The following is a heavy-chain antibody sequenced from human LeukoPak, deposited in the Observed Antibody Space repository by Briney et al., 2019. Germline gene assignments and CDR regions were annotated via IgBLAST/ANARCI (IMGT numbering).Heavy chain of an antibody. V-gene: IGHV4-39*01. CDR1: GGSISSSSYY. CDR3: ARLSIAALD. Sequence: SETLSLTCTVSGGSISSSSYYWGWIRQPPGKGLEWIGSIYYSGSTYYNPSLKSRVTISVDTSKNQFSLKLSSVTAADTAAYYCARLSIAALDWGQRTLVTVSS. J-gene: IGHJ4*02. D-gene: IGHD6-6*01. CDR2: IYYSGST.